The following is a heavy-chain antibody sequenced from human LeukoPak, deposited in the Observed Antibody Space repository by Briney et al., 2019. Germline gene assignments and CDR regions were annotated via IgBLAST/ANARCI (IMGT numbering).Heavy chain of an antibody. D-gene: IGHD5-24*01. CDR3: ARQDRDGYNSDDY. CDR1: GGSISSSSYY. V-gene: IGHV4-39*01. J-gene: IGHJ4*02. Sequence: PSETLSLTCTVSGGSISSSSYYWGWIRQPPGTGLEWIGSIYYSGSTYYNPSLKSRVTISVDTSKNQFSLKLSSVIAADTAVYYCARQDRDGYNSDDYWGQGTLVTVSS. CDR2: IYYSGST.